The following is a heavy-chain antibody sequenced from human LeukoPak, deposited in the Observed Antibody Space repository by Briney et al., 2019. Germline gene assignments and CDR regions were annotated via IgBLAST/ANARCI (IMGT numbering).Heavy chain of an antibody. CDR2: ISGNNDNP. CDR1: GYTFSNFG. J-gene: IGHJ4*02. V-gene: IGHV1-18*01. Sequence: ASVKVSCKASGYTFSNFGTNWVRQAPGQGLEWIAWISGNNDNPNYGQKFQGRFTVTTDSSTSTAYMELGNLRSDDTAVYYCARDGTSTDDYWGQGTLVTVSS. D-gene: IGHD2-2*01. CDR3: ARDGTSTDDY.